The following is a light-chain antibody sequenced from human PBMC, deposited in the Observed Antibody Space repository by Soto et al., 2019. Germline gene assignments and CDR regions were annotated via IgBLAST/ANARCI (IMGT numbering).Light chain of an antibody. CDR2: SDT. V-gene: IGLV1-44*01. CDR1: SSNIGSNT. J-gene: IGLJ2*01. Sequence: QAVLTQPPSASGTPGQRVTISCSGSSSNIGSNTVSWYQQLPRTAPKLLIYSDTQRPSGVPDRFSGSKSGTSASLAISGLQSEDEADYYCAAWDDSLNGPVFGGGTKVTVL. CDR3: AAWDDSLNGPV.